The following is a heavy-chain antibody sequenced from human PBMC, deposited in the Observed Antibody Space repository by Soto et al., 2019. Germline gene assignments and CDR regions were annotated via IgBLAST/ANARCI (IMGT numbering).Heavy chain of an antibody. J-gene: IGHJ4*02. Sequence: EVQLLESGGGLVQPGGSLRLSCAASGFTFSSYAMSWVRQAPGKGLEWVSAISGSGGSTYYADSVKGRFTISRDNSKNTLYLQMNSLRAEDTAVYYCATGDYVWGSYRHFDYWGQGTLVPVSS. CDR2: ISGSGGST. D-gene: IGHD3-16*02. CDR3: ATGDYVWGSYRHFDY. V-gene: IGHV3-23*01. CDR1: GFTFSSYA.